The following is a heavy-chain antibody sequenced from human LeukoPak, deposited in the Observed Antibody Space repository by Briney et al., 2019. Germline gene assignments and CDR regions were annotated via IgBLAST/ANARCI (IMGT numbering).Heavy chain of an antibody. V-gene: IGHV4-34*01. CDR3: ARRNYYGSGSYYNWGGKFDY. J-gene: IGHJ4*02. CDR1: GFTFSSFW. D-gene: IGHD3-10*01. CDR2: INHSGST. Sequence: PGGSLRLSCAASGFTFSSFWMSWIRQPPGKGLEWIGEINHSGSTNYNPSLKSRVTISVDTSKNQFSLKLSSVTAADTAVYYCARRNYYGSGSYYNWGGKFDYWGQGTLVTVSS.